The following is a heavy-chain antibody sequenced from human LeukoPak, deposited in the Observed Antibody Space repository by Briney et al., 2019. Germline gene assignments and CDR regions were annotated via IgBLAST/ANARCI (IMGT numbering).Heavy chain of an antibody. J-gene: IGHJ4*02. Sequence: GGSLRLSCAASGFTFSSYAMHWVRQAPGKGLEWVAVISYDGSNKYYADSVKGRSTISRDNSKNTLYLQMNSLRAEDTAVYYCAKEAVDYDILTGYYTTGYFDYWGQGTLVTVSS. CDR2: ISYDGSNK. CDR3: AKEAVDYDILTGYYTTGYFDY. CDR1: GFTFSSYA. D-gene: IGHD3-9*01. V-gene: IGHV3-30*01.